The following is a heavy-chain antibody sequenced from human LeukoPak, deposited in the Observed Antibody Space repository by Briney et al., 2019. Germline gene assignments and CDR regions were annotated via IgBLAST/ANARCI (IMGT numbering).Heavy chain of an antibody. Sequence: GESLKISCKGSGYSFSSYWITWVRQMPGKGLEWMGRIDPSDSYTNYSPSFQGRVTISADKSISTAYLQWSSLKASDTAVYYCARHVPYTSSWYFDYWGRGTLVTVSS. D-gene: IGHD6-13*01. CDR3: ARHVPYTSSWYFDY. J-gene: IGHJ4*02. CDR1: GYSFSSYW. CDR2: IDPSDSYT. V-gene: IGHV5-10-1*01.